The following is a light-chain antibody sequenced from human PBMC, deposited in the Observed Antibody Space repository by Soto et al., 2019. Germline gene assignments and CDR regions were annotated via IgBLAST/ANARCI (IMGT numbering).Light chain of an antibody. CDR3: QQRSNWPLT. CDR1: QSISYY. V-gene: IGKV3-11*01. Sequence: EIVLTQSPATLSLSPGESATLSCRASQSISYYLAWYQQKPGQAPRLLIYDTSNSATGIPARFSGSGSGTDFTLTISSLEPEDFAVYYCQQRSNWPLTFGGGTKVEIK. CDR2: DTS. J-gene: IGKJ4*02.